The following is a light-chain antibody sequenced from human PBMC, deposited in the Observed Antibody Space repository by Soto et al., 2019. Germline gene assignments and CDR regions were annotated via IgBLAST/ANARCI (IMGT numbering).Light chain of an antibody. CDR3: FSFTTAHTHI. Sequence: QSVLTQPASVSGSPGQSITISCTGTSSDIGAYDYVSWFQQHPDKAPKLMISEVTNRPSGVSDRFSGSKSGNAASLTISGLQPEDQAYPFRFSFTTAHTHIFGTGTKVTVL. J-gene: IGLJ1*01. CDR1: SSDIGAYDY. V-gene: IGLV2-14*01. CDR2: EVT.